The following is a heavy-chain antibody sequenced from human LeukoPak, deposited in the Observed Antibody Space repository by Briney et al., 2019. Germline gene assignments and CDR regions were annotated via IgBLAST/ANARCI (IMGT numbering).Heavy chain of an antibody. Sequence: SETLSLTCTVSGGSISSSSYYWGWIRQPPGKGLEWIGSIYYSGSTYYNPSLKSRVTISVDTSKNQFSLKLSSVTAADTAVYYCARQLLHDYGSGSYFSSPFDYWGQGTLVTVSS. CDR1: GGSISSSSYY. CDR3: ARQLLHDYGSGSYFSSPFDY. CDR2: IYYSGST. J-gene: IGHJ4*02. V-gene: IGHV4-39*01. D-gene: IGHD3-10*01.